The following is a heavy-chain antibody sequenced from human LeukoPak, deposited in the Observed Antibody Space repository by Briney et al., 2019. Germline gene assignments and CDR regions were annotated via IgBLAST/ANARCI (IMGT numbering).Heavy chain of an antibody. CDR2: INHSRGT. Sequence: PSETLSLTCAMNGETFTRSFWSWIRQPPGKGLEWIGEINHSRGTNYNPSLKSRVTISVDTSKNQFSLNLKSVTAADTALYYCARGFSLGYCSGGTCYDGFAVWGQGTMVTVSS. CDR1: GETFTRSF. J-gene: IGHJ3*01. D-gene: IGHD2-15*01. CDR3: ARGFSLGYCSGGTCYDGFAV. V-gene: IGHV4-34*01.